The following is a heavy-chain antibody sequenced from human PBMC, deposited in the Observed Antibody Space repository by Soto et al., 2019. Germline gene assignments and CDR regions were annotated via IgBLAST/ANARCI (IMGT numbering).Heavy chain of an antibody. CDR3: ARRAYSSSRNYWYFDL. CDR1: GFTFSSYD. V-gene: IGHV3-13*05. D-gene: IGHD6-6*01. CDR2: IGTAGDP. J-gene: IGHJ2*01. Sequence: GGSLRLSCAASGFTFSSYDMHWVRQATGKGLEWVSAIGTAGDPYYPGSVKGRFTISRENAKNSLYLQMNSLRAGDTAVYYCARRAYSSSRNYWYFDLWGRGTLVTVSS.